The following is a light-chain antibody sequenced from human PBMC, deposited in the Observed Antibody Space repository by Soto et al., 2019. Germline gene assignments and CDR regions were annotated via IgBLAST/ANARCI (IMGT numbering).Light chain of an antibody. CDR1: SSDVGTYSF. CDR2: EVS. CDR3: SSYVTNNTYV. J-gene: IGLJ1*01. V-gene: IGLV2-14*01. Sequence: QSVLTQPASVSGSPGQSITISCTGTSSDVGTYSFVSWYQHHPGKAPKLMIYEVSNRPSGVSSRFSGPKSGDTASLAISGLQAEDEADYYCSSYVTNNTYVFGTGTKVTVL.